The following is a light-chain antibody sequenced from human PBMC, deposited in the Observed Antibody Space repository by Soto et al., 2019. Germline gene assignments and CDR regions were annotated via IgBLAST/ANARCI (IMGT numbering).Light chain of an antibody. Sequence: EIALTQSPDTLSLSPGERATLSCRASQSVSSSLAWYQQKPGQAPRLLIYDASNRATGIPARFSGSGSGTDFTLTISSLEPEDFAVYYCQQRSNWPPEVTFGPGTKVDIK. CDR2: DAS. V-gene: IGKV3-11*01. J-gene: IGKJ3*01. CDR3: QQRSNWPPEVT. CDR1: QSVSSS.